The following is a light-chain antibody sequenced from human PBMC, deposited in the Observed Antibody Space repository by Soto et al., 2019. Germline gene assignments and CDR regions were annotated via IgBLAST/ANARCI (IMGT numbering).Light chain of an antibody. CDR1: QSLLHSNGYNY. CDR3: MQALQTRT. CDR2: LGS. J-gene: IGKJ1*01. Sequence: IVMTQSPLSLPVTPGEPASISCRSSQSLLHSNGYNYLDWYLQKPGQSPQLLIDLGSYRASGGPDRFSGRGSGTDFTLRISRAEAEDVGVYYCMQALQTRTFGQGTKVDIK. V-gene: IGKV2-28*01.